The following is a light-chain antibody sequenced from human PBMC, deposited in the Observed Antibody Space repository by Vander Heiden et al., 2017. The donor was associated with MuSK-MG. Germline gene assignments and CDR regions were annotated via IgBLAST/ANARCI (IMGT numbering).Light chain of an antibody. Sequence: EIVLTQSPGTLSLSPGEGATLSCRASQYFSSNYVAWYQQKAGQAPRLLIDAAFKGTTGVPNMFSGSVSGTDFTLTSSRLQPEDFAVYYCQQDDNSPITFGQGTRLEIK. CDR2: AAF. V-gene: IGKV3-20*01. CDR1: QYFSSNY. CDR3: QQDDNSPIT. J-gene: IGKJ5*01.